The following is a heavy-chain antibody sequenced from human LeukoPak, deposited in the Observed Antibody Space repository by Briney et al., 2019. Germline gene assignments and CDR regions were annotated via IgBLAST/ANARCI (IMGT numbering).Heavy chain of an antibody. CDR1: GGSISSGGYY. CDR2: IYYSGST. Sequence: SETLSLTCTVSGGSISSGGYYWSWIRQPPGKGLEWIGYIYYSGSTNYNPSLKSRVTISVDTSKNHFSLKLSSVTAADAAVYYCAREGKWLVPSPIDYWGQGTLVTVSS. CDR3: AREGKWLVPSPIDY. J-gene: IGHJ4*02. D-gene: IGHD6-19*01. V-gene: IGHV4-61*03.